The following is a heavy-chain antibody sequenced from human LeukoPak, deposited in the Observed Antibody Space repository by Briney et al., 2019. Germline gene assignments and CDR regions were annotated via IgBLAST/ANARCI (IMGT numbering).Heavy chain of an antibody. CDR2: INPSGGST. D-gene: IGHD2-2*03. CDR1: GYTFTSYY. Sequence: ASVKVSCKASGYTFTSYYMHWVRQAPGQGLEWMGIINPSGGSTSYAQKFQGRVTMTRNTSISTAYMELSSLRSEDTAVYYCARAGGYCSSTSCYYYYYMDVWGKGTTVTISS. V-gene: IGHV1-46*01. J-gene: IGHJ6*03. CDR3: ARAGGYCSSTSCYYYYYMDV.